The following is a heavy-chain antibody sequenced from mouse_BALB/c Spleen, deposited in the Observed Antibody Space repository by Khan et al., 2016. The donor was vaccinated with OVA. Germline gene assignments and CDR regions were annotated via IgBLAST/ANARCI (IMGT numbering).Heavy chain of an antibody. D-gene: IGHD2-2*01. CDR2: IDPFSGGT. CDR3: TRHGYVAWFTY. V-gene: IGHV1S135*01. CDR1: GYSFTDYY. J-gene: IGHJ3*01. Sequence: VQLKESGPELMKPGASVKISCKASGYSFTDYYIHWVIQSHGKSLEWIGYIDPFSGGTTYNQKFRGKATLTVDKSSSKAYIHLSNLTSEDSSVYYCTRHGYVAWFTYWGQGTLVTVSA.